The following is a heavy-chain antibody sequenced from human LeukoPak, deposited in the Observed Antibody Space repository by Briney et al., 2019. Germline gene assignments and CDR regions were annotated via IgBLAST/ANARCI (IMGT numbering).Heavy chain of an antibody. Sequence: PGGSLRLSCAASGFTFSSYAMHWVRQAPGKGLEWVAVIWYDGSNKYYADSVKGRFTISRDNSKNTLYLQVNSLRAEDTAMYFCARAYSWNDVDYWGQGTLVTVSS. V-gene: IGHV3-33*01. CDR2: IWYDGSNK. CDR1: GFTFSSYA. CDR3: ARAYSWNDVDY. D-gene: IGHD1-20*01. J-gene: IGHJ4*02.